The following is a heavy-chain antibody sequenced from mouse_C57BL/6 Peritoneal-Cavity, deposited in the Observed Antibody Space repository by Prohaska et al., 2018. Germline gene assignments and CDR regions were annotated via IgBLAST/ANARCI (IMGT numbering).Heavy chain of an antibody. CDR2: INFDGSAI. V-gene: IGHV11-2*01. J-gene: IGHJ1*03. CDR3: MRYHDGYWYFDV. D-gene: IGHD2-12*01. Sequence: EVQLLETGGGLVQPGGSRGLSCEGSGFTFSGFWMSWVRQTPGKTLEWIGDINFDGSAINYAPSIKDRFTSFRDNDKSTLYLQMSNVRSEDTATYFCMRYHDGYWYFDVWGTGTTVTVSS. CDR1: GFTFSGFW.